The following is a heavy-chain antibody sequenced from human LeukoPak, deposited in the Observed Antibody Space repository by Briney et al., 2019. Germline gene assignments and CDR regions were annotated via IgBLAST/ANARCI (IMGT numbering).Heavy chain of an antibody. CDR1: GGSFSGYY. CDR2: TNHSGST. V-gene: IGHV4-34*01. D-gene: IGHD6-19*01. Sequence: SETLSLTCAVYGGSFSGYYWSWIRQPPGKGLEWIGETNHSGSTNHNPSLKSRVTISVDTSKNQFSLKLSSVTAADTAVYYCARGIRSSGWYYFDYWGQGTLVTVSS. J-gene: IGHJ4*02. CDR3: ARGIRSSGWYYFDY.